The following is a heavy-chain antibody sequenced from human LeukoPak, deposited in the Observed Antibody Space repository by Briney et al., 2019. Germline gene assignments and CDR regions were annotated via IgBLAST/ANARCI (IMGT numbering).Heavy chain of an antibody. J-gene: IGHJ6*02. CDR3: ARNHYYDILTGYVTYGMDV. D-gene: IGHD3-9*01. Sequence: ASVKVSCKASGYTFSNYGISWVRQAPGQGLEWMGWISAYNGNTNYAQKFQGRVTTTTDTSTSTAYMELRSLRSDDTAVYYCARNHYYDILTGYVTYGMDVWGQGTTVTVSS. CDR2: ISAYNGNT. V-gene: IGHV1-18*01. CDR1: GYTFSNYG.